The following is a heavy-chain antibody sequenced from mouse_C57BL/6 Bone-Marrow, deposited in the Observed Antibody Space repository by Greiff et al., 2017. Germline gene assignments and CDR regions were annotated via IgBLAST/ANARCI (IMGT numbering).Heavy chain of an antibody. CDR1: GYTFTDYN. J-gene: IGHJ4*01. CDR2: INPNNGGT. Sequence: VQLQQSGPELVKPGASVKIPCKASGYTFTDYNMDWVKQSHGKSLEWIGDINPNNGGTIYNQKFKGKATLTVDKSSSTAYMELRSLTSEDTAVYYCASSPIYYYGSSYDAMDYWGQGTSVTVSS. V-gene: IGHV1-18*01. D-gene: IGHD1-1*01. CDR3: ASSPIYYYGSSYDAMDY.